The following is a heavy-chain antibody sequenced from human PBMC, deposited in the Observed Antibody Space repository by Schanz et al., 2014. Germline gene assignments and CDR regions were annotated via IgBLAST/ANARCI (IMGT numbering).Heavy chain of an antibody. CDR3: AREEGRDGYNLAFDV. D-gene: IGHD5-12*01. J-gene: IGHJ3*01. V-gene: IGHV3-53*01. CDR2: VYMSAAST. Sequence: EVQLVESGGGLMQPGGSLRLSCAVSGFTVSSNYMSWVRQAPGKGLEWVSTVYMSAASTRYADSVKGRFIISRDSSKNTLFLQMNSLRPEDTALYFCAREEGRDGYNLAFDVWGQGTLVTVSP. CDR1: GFTVSSNY.